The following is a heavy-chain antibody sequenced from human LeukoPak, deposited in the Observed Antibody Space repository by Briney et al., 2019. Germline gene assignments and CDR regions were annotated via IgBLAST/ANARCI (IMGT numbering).Heavy chain of an antibody. CDR1: GFTFSSNW. V-gene: IGHV3-7*01. D-gene: IGHD6-13*01. CDR3: ARDLPVAAADF. CDR2: INQDGGEK. Sequence: GGSLRLSCAASGFTFSSNWMRWVRQVPGKGLEWVAAINQDGGEKYYVDSVKGRFTISRDDAKNSLYLQMNSLRADDTAVYYCARDLPVAAADFWGQGTLVTVSS. J-gene: IGHJ4*02.